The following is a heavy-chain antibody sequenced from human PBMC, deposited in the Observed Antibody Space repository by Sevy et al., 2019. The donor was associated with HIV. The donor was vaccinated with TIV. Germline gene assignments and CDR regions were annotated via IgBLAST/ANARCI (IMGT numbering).Heavy chain of an antibody. D-gene: IGHD1-7*01. CDR1: GFSIGTSGVG. CDR2: IYWDNDK. V-gene: IGHV2-5*02. Sequence: SGPTLVNPTQTLTLTCTFSGFSIGTSGVGVGWVRQPPGKALEWLVVIYWDNDKRYSPSLKSRLTVTKDISKNQVVLTMTNLDPPDTATYYCAHSLVGMSEWNYGYFDYWGQGTLVTVSS. J-gene: IGHJ4*02. CDR3: AHSLVGMSEWNYGYFDY.